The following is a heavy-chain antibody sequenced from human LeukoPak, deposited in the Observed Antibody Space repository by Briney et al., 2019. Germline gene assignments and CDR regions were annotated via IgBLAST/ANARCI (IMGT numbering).Heavy chain of an antibody. V-gene: IGHV1-2*02. CDR2: INPNSGGT. Sequence: ASVKLSCKASGYTFTGYYMHWVRQAPGQGLEWMRWINPNSGGTNYAQKFQCRVTMTRNTSISTAYMELSRLRSDDTAVYYCARIQLWPYPDDWGQGTLVTVSS. J-gene: IGHJ4*02. CDR1: GYTFTGYY. D-gene: IGHD5-18*01. CDR3: ARIQLWPYPDD.